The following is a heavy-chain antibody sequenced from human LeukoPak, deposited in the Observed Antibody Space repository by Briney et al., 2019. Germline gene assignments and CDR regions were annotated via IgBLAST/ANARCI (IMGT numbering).Heavy chain of an antibody. D-gene: IGHD3-9*01. CDR1: GYSFTSYW. CDR2: IDPSDSYT. J-gene: IGHJ4*02. Sequence: GESLRISCKGSGYSFTSYWISWVRQMPGKGLEWMGRIDPSDSYTNYSPSFQGHVTISADKSISTAYLQWSSLKASDTAMYYCARHYDTNWGPPFFDYWGQGTLVTVSS. V-gene: IGHV5-10-1*01. CDR3: ARHYDTNWGPPFFDY.